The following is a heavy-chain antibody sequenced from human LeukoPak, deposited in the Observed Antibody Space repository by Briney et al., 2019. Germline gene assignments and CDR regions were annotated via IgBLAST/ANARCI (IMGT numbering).Heavy chain of an antibody. CDR3: ARRYFDRGVYNWFDP. CDR1: GGSISSYY. D-gene: IGHD3-9*01. J-gene: IGHJ5*02. CDR2: IYYSGST. Sequence: PSETLSLTCTVSGGSISSYYWSWIRQPPGKGLEWIGYIYYSGSTNYNPSLKSRVTISVDTSKNQFSLKLSSVAAADTAVYYCARRYFDRGVYNWFDPWGQGTLVTVSS. V-gene: IGHV4-59*08.